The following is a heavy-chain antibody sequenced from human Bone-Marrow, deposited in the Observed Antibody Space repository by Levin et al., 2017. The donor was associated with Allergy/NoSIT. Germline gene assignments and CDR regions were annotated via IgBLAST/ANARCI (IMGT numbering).Heavy chain of an antibody. Sequence: GGSLRLSCKTSGGTFGTYVITWVRQAPGQGLEWMGAIIPFFDTPNYAQKFQGRVSISADKSSGTVYMELRSLRSEDTAVYYCARTLYSDSHVHAAEYNYYALDVWGQGTTVTVSS. CDR2: IIPFFDTP. CDR1: GGTFGTYV. J-gene: IGHJ6*02. V-gene: IGHV1-69*06. CDR3: ARTLYSDSHVHAAEYNYYALDV. D-gene: IGHD3-22*01.